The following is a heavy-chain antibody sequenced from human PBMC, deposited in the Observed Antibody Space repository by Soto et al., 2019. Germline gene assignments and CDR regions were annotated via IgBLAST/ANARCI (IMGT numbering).Heavy chain of an antibody. Sequence: QVQLQQWGAGLLKPSETLSLTCAVYGGSFSGYYWSWIRQPPGKGVEWIGEINHSGSTNYNPSLKSRVTISVDTSKNQFSLKLSSVTAADTAVYYCARVPCHYYYYGMDVWGQGTTVTVSS. CDR2: INHSGST. V-gene: IGHV4-34*01. CDR3: ARVPCHYYYYGMDV. CDR1: GGSFSGYY. J-gene: IGHJ6*02.